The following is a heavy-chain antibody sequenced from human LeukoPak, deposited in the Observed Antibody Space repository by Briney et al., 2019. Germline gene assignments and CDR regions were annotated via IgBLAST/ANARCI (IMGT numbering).Heavy chain of an antibody. V-gene: IGHV3-23*01. Sequence: GGSLRLSCAASGFTFSSYAMSWVRQAPGKVLEWVSAISGSSGSTYYADSVKGRFTISRDNSKNTLYLQMNSLRAEDTAVYYCAKATRYYYYYMDVWGKGTTVTVSS. J-gene: IGHJ6*03. CDR2: ISGSSGST. CDR3: AKATRYYYYYMDV. CDR1: GFTFSSYA.